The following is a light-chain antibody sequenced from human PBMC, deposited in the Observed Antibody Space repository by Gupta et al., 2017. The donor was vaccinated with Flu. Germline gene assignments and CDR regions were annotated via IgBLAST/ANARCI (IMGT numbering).Light chain of an antibody. V-gene: IGKV4-1*01. CDR2: WAS. Sequence: DIVMTQSPDSLAVSLGERATINCKSSQSVLYSSNNKNYLAWYKQKPGQPPKLLISWASTRESGVPDRFRGSGSGTDFTLTISSLQAEDVAVYYCQQYYSTPVTFGPGTKVDIK. CDR3: QQYYSTPVT. J-gene: IGKJ3*01. CDR1: QSVLYSSNNKNY.